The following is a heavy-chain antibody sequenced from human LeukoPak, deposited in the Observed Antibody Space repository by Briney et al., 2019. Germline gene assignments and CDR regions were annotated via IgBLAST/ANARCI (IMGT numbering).Heavy chain of an antibody. CDR1: GDSVSSNSAA. V-gene: IGHV6-1*01. CDR3: ARASAAGIVLHSYYGMDV. J-gene: IGHJ6*02. Sequence: SQTLSLTCAISGDSVSSNSAAWNWIRQSPSRGLEWLGRTYYRSKWYNDYAVSVKSRITLNPDTSKNQFSLQLNSVTPEDTAVYYCARASAAGIVLHSYYGMDVWGQGTTVTVSS. D-gene: IGHD6-13*01. CDR2: TYYRSKWYN.